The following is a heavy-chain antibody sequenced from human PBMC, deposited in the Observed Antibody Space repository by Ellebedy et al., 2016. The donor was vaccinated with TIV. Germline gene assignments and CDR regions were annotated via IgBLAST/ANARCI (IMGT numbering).Heavy chain of an antibody. CDR1: GFIFSSYT. CDR3: ARKVPAPTTVPPNWYFDL. J-gene: IGHJ2*01. CDR2: ISSTSSYI. V-gene: IGHV3-21*01. Sequence: GESLKISCAASGFIFSSYTMNWVRQAPGKGLEWVSSISSTSSYIYYADSVKGRFTISRDNVKNSLYLQMNSLRAEDTAVYYCARKVPAPTTVPPNWYFDLWGRGTLVTVSS. D-gene: IGHD4-17*01.